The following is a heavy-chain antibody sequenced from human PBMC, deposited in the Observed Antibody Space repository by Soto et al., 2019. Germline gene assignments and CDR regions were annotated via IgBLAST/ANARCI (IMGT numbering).Heavy chain of an antibody. J-gene: IGHJ6*02. CDR2: KYYSGIT. Sequence: TSETLSLTCTVSGGSISSGCYYWTWIRQHPGEGQEWIGYKYYSGITYYNPSLKSRVTISLDTSKNQFSLKLSSVTAADTAVYYCARGSSIAGLYYGMDVWGQGTTLTVSS. CDR3: ARGSSIAGLYYGMDV. CDR1: GGSISSGCYY. D-gene: IGHD6-6*01. V-gene: IGHV4-31*03.